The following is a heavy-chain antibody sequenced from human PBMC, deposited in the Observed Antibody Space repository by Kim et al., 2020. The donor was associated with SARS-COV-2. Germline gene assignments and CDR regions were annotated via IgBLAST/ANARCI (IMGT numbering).Heavy chain of an antibody. V-gene: IGHV3-23*01. CDR2: GGST. Sequence: GGSTYYADSVKGRFTVSRVNSKNTLYLQMTSLRAEDTAVYYCAKDRGRCYGGQGTLVTVSS. J-gene: IGHJ4*02. CDR3: AKDRGRCY. D-gene: IGHD4-17*01.